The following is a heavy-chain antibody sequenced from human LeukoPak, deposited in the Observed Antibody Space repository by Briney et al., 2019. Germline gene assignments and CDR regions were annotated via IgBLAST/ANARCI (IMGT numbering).Heavy chain of an antibody. CDR2: ISSSSSYI. Sequence: LGGSLRLSCAASGFTFSSYSMNWVRQAPGKGLEWASSISSSSSYIYYADSVKGRFTISRDNAKNSLYLQMNSLRAEDTAVYYCARDREMVAATSYYYYYYGMDVWGKGTTVTVSS. D-gene: IGHD2-15*01. CDR3: ARDREMVAATSYYYYYYGMDV. V-gene: IGHV3-21*01. CDR1: GFTFSSYS. J-gene: IGHJ6*04.